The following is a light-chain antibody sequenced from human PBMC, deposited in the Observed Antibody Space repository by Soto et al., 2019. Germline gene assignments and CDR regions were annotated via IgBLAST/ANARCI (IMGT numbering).Light chain of an antibody. J-gene: IGKJ5*01. CDR2: GSS. V-gene: IGKV3-15*01. CDR1: QTVSSS. CDR3: QQYTNWPPIT. Sequence: EIVLTQSPATLSLSPGERATLSCRASQTVSSSLAWYQQKPGQAPRLLIYGSSTRATGVPARFSGSGSGADFTLTISNLQSEDFAVYYCQQYTNWPPITFGQGTRLEIK.